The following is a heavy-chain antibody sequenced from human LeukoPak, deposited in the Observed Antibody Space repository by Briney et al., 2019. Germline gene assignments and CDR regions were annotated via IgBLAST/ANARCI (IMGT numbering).Heavy chain of an antibody. CDR1: GFTFSSYS. D-gene: IGHD2-21*02. J-gene: IGHJ4*02. CDR3: ARERVTPFMDY. Sequence: PGGSLRLSCAASGFTFSSYSMNWVRQAPGKGLEWISYISGDGTNIYYAHSVWGRFTISGDSAKNSLYLQMNSLMAEDTAVYYCARERVTPFMDYWGQGTLVTVSS. CDR2: ISGDGTNI. V-gene: IGHV3-48*01.